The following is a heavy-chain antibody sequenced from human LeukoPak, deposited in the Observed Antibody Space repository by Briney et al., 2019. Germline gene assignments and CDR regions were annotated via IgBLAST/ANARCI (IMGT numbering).Heavy chain of an antibody. J-gene: IGHJ6*02. V-gene: IGHV4-34*01. CDR3: ARENTVATITSYYYGMDV. D-gene: IGHD5-12*01. CDR2: INHSGST. Sequence: PSETLSLTCAVYGGSFSGYYWSWIRQPPGKGLEWIGEINHSGSTNYNPSFKSRVTISVDTSKNQFSLKLSSVTAADTAVYYCARENTVATITSYYYGMDVWGQGTTVTVSS. CDR1: GGSFSGYY.